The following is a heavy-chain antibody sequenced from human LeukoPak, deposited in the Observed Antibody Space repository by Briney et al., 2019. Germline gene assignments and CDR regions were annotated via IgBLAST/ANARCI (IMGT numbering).Heavy chain of an antibody. CDR1: AFSFTSYW. V-gene: IGHV5-51*01. CDR3: ARTRWGASSAGFDF. Sequence: GESLKISCKATAFSFTSYWIGWVRQMPGKGLELMGIISPGDSDIRYSPSFQGQVTVSVDKSVSTAYLEWRSLKASDPGLYFCARTRWGASSAGFDFWGQGTLVTASS. D-gene: IGHD3-16*01. J-gene: IGHJ4*02. CDR2: ISPGDSDI.